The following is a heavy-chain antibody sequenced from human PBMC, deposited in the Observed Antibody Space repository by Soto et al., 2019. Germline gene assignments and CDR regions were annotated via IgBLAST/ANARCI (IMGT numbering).Heavy chain of an antibody. CDR1: GFTFSSYA. Sequence: GGSLRLSCAASGFTFSSYAMSWVRQAPGKGLEWVSAISGSGGSTYYADSVKGRFTISRDNSKNTLYLQMNSLRAEDTAVYYCAKDLAPYYYGSGSFFLGGAFDIWGQGTMVTVSS. CDR3: AKDLAPYYYGSGSFFLGGAFDI. CDR2: ISGSGGST. D-gene: IGHD3-10*01. V-gene: IGHV3-23*01. J-gene: IGHJ3*02.